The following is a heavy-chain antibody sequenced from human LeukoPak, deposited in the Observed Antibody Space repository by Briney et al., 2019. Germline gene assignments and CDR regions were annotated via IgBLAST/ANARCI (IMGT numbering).Heavy chain of an antibody. CDR3: ARVGPYYSGSGTGMDV. CDR1: AFIVSDNY. V-gene: IGHV3-53*01. J-gene: IGHJ6*02. CDR2: MYSGGST. D-gene: IGHD3-10*01. Sequence: GGSLRLSCAASAFIVSDNYMSWVRQAPGKGLEWVSLMYSGGSTYYADSVKGRFTISRDNSKNTLFLQMNSLRAEDTAVYYCARVGPYYSGSGTGMDVWGQGTTVTVSS.